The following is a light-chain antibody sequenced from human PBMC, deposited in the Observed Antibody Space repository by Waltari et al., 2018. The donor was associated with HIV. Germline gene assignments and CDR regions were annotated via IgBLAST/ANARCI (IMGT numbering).Light chain of an antibody. CDR2: GAS. J-gene: IGKJ2*01. CDR3: QHYNNWPYT. CDR1: QSVSSN. Sequence: EIVMTQSPATLSVSPGERVTLSCRASQSVSSNLAWYQQKPGQAPRLLIYGASTRATGIPARFSGSGSGTEFTLTISSLQSEDFAVYFCQHYNNWPYTFGQGTKLEIK. V-gene: IGKV3-15*01.